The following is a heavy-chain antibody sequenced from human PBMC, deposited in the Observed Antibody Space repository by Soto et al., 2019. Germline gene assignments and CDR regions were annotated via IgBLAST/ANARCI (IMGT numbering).Heavy chain of an antibody. Sequence: PGGSLRLSCAASGFIFSNSAISWVRQAPGKGLEWVSTISGGGGSTYYADSVKGRFTISRDNSKNTLYLQMNSLRAEDTAVYYCAKCRGYGGYSDHFDYWGQGA. J-gene: IGHJ4*02. D-gene: IGHD6-25*01. V-gene: IGHV3-23*01. CDR1: GFIFSNSA. CDR2: ISGGGGST. CDR3: AKCRGYGGYSDHFDY.